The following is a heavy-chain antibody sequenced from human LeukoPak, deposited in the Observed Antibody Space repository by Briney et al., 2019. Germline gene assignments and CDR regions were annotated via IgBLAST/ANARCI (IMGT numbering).Heavy chain of an antibody. V-gene: IGHV4-4*07. Sequence: SETLSLTCTVSGGSINNYYWSWIRQPAGKGLEWIGRIYTRGSTNYNPSLKSRVTMSVDTSKNQFSLKLGSVTAADTAVYYCARGRYCSADICSGGDAFDIWGQGTMVSVSS. D-gene: IGHD2-15*01. CDR1: GGSINNYY. J-gene: IGHJ3*02. CDR3: ARGRYCSADICSGGDAFDI. CDR2: IYTRGST.